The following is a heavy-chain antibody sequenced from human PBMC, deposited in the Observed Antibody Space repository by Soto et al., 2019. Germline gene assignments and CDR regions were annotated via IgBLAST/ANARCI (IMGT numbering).Heavy chain of an antibody. CDR2: ISTRSDHT. D-gene: IGHD3-3*01. Sequence: GGSLRLSCAASGFVFSDYAMIWVRQAPGKGLELVSVISTRSDHTNYPDSVKGRFTISRDHANNSLYLQMNSLRDEDTAVYYCAKAPNDPFGVVTGVDYWGQGTLVTVSS. J-gene: IGHJ4*02. CDR1: GFVFSDYA. V-gene: IGHV3-23*01. CDR3: AKAPNDPFGVVTGVDY.